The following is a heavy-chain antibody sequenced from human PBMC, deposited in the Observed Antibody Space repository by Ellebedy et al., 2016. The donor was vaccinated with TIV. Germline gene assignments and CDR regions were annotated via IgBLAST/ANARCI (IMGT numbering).Heavy chain of an antibody. Sequence: GGSLRLSXAASGFTFSSYAMSWVRQAPGKGLEWVSAISGSGGSTYYADSVKGRFTISRDNSKNTLYLQMNSLRAEDTAVYYCAKTVVVVAAARHFDYWGQGTLVTVSS. D-gene: IGHD2-15*01. J-gene: IGHJ4*02. CDR3: AKTVVVVAAARHFDY. CDR1: GFTFSSYA. CDR2: ISGSGGST. V-gene: IGHV3-23*01.